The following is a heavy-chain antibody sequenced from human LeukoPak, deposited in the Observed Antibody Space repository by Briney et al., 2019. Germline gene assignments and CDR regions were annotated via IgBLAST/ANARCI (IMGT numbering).Heavy chain of an antibody. V-gene: IGHV3-33*08. CDR2: IWYDGSKK. CDR3: ARLSGSYFDY. CDR1: GFTFSNFA. Sequence: PGGSLRLSCAASGFTFSNFAMTWVRQAPGKGLEWVAVIWYDGSKKYYADAVKGRFTISRDNSKNTLYLQMNSLRAEDTAVYYCARLSGSYFDYWGQGTLVTVSS. J-gene: IGHJ4*02. D-gene: IGHD1-26*01.